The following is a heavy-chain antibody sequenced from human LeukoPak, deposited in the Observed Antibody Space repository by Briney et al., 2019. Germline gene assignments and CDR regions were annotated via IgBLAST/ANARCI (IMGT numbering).Heavy chain of an antibody. CDR3: ARGPNYDFWSGYYGEY. J-gene: IGHJ4*02. D-gene: IGHD3-3*01. CDR2: LSAYNGNT. Sequence: ASVKVSCKASGYTFTSYAMHWLRQAPGQGLEWLGWLSAYNGNTNYAQKLQGRVTMTTDTSTSTAYMELRSLRSDDTAVYYCARGPNYDFWSGYYGEYWGQGTLVTVSS. CDR1: GYTFTSYA. V-gene: IGHV1-18*01.